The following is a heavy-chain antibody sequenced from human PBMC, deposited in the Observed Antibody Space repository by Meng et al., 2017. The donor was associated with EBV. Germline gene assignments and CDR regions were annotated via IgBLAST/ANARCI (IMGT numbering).Heavy chain of an antibody. CDR2: INTNTGNQ. D-gene: IGHD3-22*01. J-gene: IGHJ4*02. V-gene: IGHV7-4-1*02. CDR1: GYTFTRYA. CDR3: ASTRYYYDSSGYCFDY. Sequence: HVQLVPSGSEWKKPGASVKVCCQASGYTFTRYAMNWVRQGPGPGLEWMGWINTNTGNQTYAQGFTGRFVFSLDTSVSTAYLQISSLKAEDTAVYYCASTRYYYDSSGYCFDYWGQGTLVTVSS.